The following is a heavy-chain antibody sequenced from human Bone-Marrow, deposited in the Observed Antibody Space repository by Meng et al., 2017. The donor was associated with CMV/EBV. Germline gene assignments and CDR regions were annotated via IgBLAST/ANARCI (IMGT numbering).Heavy chain of an antibody. J-gene: IGHJ4*02. CDR2: ISWNSGSI. V-gene: IGHV3-9*01. D-gene: IGHD3-22*01. CDR1: GFTFDDYA. Sequence: GGSLRLSCAASGFTFDDYAMHWVRQAPGKGLEWVSGISWNSGSIGYADSVKGRFTISRDNAKNSLYLQMNSLRAEDTALYYCAKDIRSYDSSGHVEYWGQGTLVTVSS. CDR3: AKDIRSYDSSGHVEY.